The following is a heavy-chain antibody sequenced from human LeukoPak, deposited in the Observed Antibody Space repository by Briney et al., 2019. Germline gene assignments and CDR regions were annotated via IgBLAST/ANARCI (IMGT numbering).Heavy chain of an antibody. V-gene: IGHV5-10-1*01. D-gene: IGHD3-3*01. CDR1: GYSFTSYW. CDR3: ARRGRSGDFWSGYTFYYYGMDV. Sequence: GESLKISCKGSGYSFTSYWISWVRQMPGKGLEWMGRIDPSDSYTNYSPSFQGHVTISAGKSISTAYLQWSSLKASDTAMYYCARRGRSGDFWSGYTFYYYGMDVWGQGTTVTVSS. J-gene: IGHJ6*02. CDR2: IDPSDSYT.